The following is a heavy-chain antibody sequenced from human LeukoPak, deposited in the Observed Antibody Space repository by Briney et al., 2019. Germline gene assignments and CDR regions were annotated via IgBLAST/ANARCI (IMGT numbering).Heavy chain of an antibody. J-gene: IGHJ6*02. Sequence: GGSLRLSCAASRLTFSRSAFHWVRQAPGKGLEWVAAISYDGRKMDYADSVKGRFTISRDNSINIVSLDMNSLRGEDAAVYYCAKDLAHPSLSYNYYGMDVWGQGTTVTVSS. CDR1: RLTFSRSA. V-gene: IGHV3-30*17. D-gene: IGHD2-2*01. CDR2: ISYDGRKM. CDR3: AKDLAHPSLSYNYYGMDV.